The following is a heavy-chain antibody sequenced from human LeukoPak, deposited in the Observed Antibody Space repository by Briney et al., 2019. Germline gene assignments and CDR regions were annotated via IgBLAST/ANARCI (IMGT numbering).Heavy chain of an antibody. CDR1: GGSISSYY. V-gene: IGHV4-59*01. J-gene: IGHJ4*02. Sequence: SETLSLTCTVSGGSISSYYWSWIRQPPGKGLEWIGYIYYSGSTNYNPSLKSRVTISVDTSKNQFSLKLSSVTAADTAVYYCARAPSVGATSYFDYWGQGTPVTASS. CDR3: ARAPSVGATSYFDY. CDR2: IYYSGST. D-gene: IGHD1-26*01.